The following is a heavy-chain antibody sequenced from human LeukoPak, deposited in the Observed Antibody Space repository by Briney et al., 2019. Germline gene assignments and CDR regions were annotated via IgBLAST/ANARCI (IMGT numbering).Heavy chain of an antibody. J-gene: IGHJ4*02. CDR3: ARANLTNPYSFDN. CDR2: INHSGST. CDR1: GGSFSGYY. Sequence: SETLSLTCAVYGGSFSGYYWTWIRQPPGNGLEWIAEINHSGSTNYNPSLKSRVTISVDTSKNQFSLKLSSVTAADTAVYYCARANLTNPYSFDNWGQGPRVTVPS. V-gene: IGHV4-34*01. D-gene: IGHD3-9*01.